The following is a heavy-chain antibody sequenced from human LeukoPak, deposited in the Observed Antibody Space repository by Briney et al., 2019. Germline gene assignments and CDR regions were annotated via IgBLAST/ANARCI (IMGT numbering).Heavy chain of an antibody. Sequence: KSGGSLRLSCAASGFTFSDHYMGWIRQAPGKGLDWDSYISSGGSTIYYADSVRGRFTISRDNAKKSLYLQMNSLRAEDTAVYYCARVSCSSTSCPYGIYFDYWGQGTLVTVSS. CDR1: GFTFSDHY. D-gene: IGHD2-2*01. CDR2: ISSGGSTI. J-gene: IGHJ4*02. V-gene: IGHV3-11*04. CDR3: ARVSCSSTSCPYGIYFDY.